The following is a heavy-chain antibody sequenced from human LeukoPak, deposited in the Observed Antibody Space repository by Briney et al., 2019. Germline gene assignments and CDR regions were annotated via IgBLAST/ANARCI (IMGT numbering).Heavy chain of an antibody. CDR2: ISSSSGYI. Sequence: GGSLRLSCAASGFTFSSYSMNWVRQAPGKGLEWVSSISSSSGYIYYADSVKGRFTISRDNAKNSLYLQMNSLRAEDTAVYYCARVRADIVVVPAANHYYYMDVWGKGTTVTVSS. J-gene: IGHJ6*03. D-gene: IGHD2-2*01. V-gene: IGHV3-21*01. CDR1: GFTFSSYS. CDR3: ARVRADIVVVPAANHYYYMDV.